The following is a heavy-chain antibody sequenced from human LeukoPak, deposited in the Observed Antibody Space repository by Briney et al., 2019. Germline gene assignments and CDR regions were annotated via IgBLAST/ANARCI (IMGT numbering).Heavy chain of an antibody. V-gene: IGHV1-69*05. CDR3: ARIAAARAFDI. Sequence: SVKVSCTASGGTFSSYAISWVRQAPGQGLEWMGRIIPIFGTANYAQKFQGRVTITTDESTSTAYMELSSLRSEDTAVYYCARIAAARAFDIWGQGTMVTVSS. D-gene: IGHD6-13*01. J-gene: IGHJ3*02. CDR1: GGTFSSYA. CDR2: IIPIFGTA.